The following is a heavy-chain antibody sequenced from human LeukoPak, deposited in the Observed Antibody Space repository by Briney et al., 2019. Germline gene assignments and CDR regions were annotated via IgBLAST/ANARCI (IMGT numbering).Heavy chain of an antibody. Sequence: SETLSLTCTVSGGSISSYYWSWIRQPPGKGLEWIGYIYYSGSTNYNPSLKSRVTISVDTSKNQFSLKLSSVTAADTAVYYCARRYSNYGYFDYWGQGTLVTVSS. CDR3: ARRYSNYGYFDY. J-gene: IGHJ4*02. V-gene: IGHV4-59*08. CDR1: GGSISSYY. CDR2: IYYSGST. D-gene: IGHD4-11*01.